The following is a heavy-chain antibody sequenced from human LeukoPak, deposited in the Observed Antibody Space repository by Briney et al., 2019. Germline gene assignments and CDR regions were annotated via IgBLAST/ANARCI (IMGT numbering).Heavy chain of an antibody. D-gene: IGHD2-8*01. CDR1: AGSITSTIYY. CDR3: ARVYARAFDY. CDR2: FHYTGRT. J-gene: IGHJ4*02. Sequence: SETLSLTCAVSAGSITSTIYYWGWIRQPPGKGLEWIGTFHYTGRTYYNSSLKSRVTIAVDTSKNQFSLKLSSVSAADTAIYYCARVYARAFDYWGQGALVTVSS. V-gene: IGHV4-39*07.